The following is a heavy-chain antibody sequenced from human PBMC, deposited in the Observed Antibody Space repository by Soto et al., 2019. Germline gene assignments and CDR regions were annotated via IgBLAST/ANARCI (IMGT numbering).Heavy chain of an antibody. CDR3: ARANYFYGMDV. CDR1: GWSFRGYY. D-gene: IGHD2-8*01. J-gene: IGHJ6*02. CDR2: INLSGTT. V-gene: IGHV4-34*01. Sequence: PSETLALTCPVYGWSFRGYYWSWIRQPPGKGLEWIGEINLSGTTNYNPSLKSRVTISLDTSKNHFSLRLSSVTAADTAGYYCARANYFYGMDVWGQGTTVTVSS.